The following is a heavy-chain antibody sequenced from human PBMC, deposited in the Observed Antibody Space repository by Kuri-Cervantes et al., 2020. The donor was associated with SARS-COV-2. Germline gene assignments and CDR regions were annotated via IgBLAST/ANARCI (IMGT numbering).Heavy chain of an antibody. D-gene: IGHD3-22*01. V-gene: IGHV3-30-3*01. Sequence: GESLKISCAASGFTFSSYAMHWVRQAPGKGLEWVAVISYDGSNKYYADSVKGRFTITRDNSKNTLSLLMNSLRTDDTAVYYCARSDDSSGRYYFDSWGQGTLVTVSS. CDR3: ARSDDSSGRYYFDS. J-gene: IGHJ4*02. CDR1: GFTFSSYA. CDR2: ISYDGSNK.